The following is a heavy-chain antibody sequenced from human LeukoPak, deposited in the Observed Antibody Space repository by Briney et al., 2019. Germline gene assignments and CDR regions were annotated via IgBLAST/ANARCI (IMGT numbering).Heavy chain of an antibody. CDR3: ARVRVGATAKGHYFDY. D-gene: IGHD1-26*01. CDR1: GFTFSNYA. Sequence: GSLRLSCAASGFTFSNYAIHWVRQTPRKGLESVSVISSNGGNIYHANSVKGRFTISRDNSKNTVYLQMGSLRPEDMAVYYCARVRVGATAKGHYFDYWGQGTLVTVSS. J-gene: IGHJ4*02. CDR2: ISSNGGNI. V-gene: IGHV3-64*01.